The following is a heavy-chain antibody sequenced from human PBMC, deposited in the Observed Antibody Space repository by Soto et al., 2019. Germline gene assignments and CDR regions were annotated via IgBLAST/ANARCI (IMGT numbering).Heavy chain of an antibody. D-gene: IGHD2-15*01. CDR2: IYWDDDK. CDR3: AHPHLSCSCDTCYTPHFDF. V-gene: IGHV2-5*02. Sequence: SGPTLVNPTQTLTLTCTFSGFSLTTSGVGVGWIRQPPGKALEWLALIYWDDDKRYSPSLKSRLTITKDTSKNQVVLTMSNMDPVDTATYFCAHPHLSCSCDTCYTPHFDFWGQGAQVTVSS. CDR1: GFSLTTSGVG. J-gene: IGHJ4*02.